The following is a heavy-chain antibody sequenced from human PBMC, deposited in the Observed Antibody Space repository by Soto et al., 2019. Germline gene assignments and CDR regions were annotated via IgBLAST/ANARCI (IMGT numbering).Heavy chain of an antibody. CDR1: GFTFDEYA. CDR3: AKDRLGGRFGEASLDF. J-gene: IGHJ3*01. Sequence: EVQLVESGGGLVQPGRSLRLACAASGFTFDEYAMHWVRQVPGKGLEWVSGISWNTFTTGYADSVKGRFTTSRDNAKNSLFLLMHRLRPEDTALYYCAKDRLGGRFGEASLDFWGQGTMVNVSS. D-gene: IGHD3-10*01. CDR2: ISWNTFTT. V-gene: IGHV3-9*01.